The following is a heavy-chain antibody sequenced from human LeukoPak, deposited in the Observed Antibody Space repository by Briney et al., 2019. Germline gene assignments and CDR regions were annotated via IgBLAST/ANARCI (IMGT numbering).Heavy chain of an antibody. CDR1: EFPFSNSW. Sequence: GGSLRLSCAASEFPFSNSWMTWVRRAPGKGLEWAANIKQDGSEKYYVDSVKGRFTISRDNAKNSLYLQMNSLRAEDTAVYYCARGYGGTSDSWGQGTLVTVSS. J-gene: IGHJ4*02. CDR3: ARGYGGTSDS. V-gene: IGHV3-7*04. D-gene: IGHD4-23*01. CDR2: IKQDGSEK.